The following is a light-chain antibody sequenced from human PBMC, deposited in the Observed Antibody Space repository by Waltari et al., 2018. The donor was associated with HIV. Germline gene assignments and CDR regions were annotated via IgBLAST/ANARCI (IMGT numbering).Light chain of an antibody. CDR3: SSRDTTGKFWV. CDR1: ILRFYY. V-gene: IGLV3-19*01. CDR2: GSN. Sequence: SSELTQDPFVSVAPGQTARITCQGDILRFYYGSWYQQRPGQAPRLVSYGSNNRPSGIPDRFSGSTSGNTMSLTSSATQAEDEGDFFCSSRDTTGKFWVFGSGTKLTV. J-gene: IGLJ3*02.